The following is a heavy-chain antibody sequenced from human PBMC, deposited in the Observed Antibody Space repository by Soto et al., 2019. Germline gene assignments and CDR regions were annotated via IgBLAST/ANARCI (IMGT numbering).Heavy chain of an antibody. J-gene: IGHJ4*02. CDR3: ARAYDGYFGS. CDR2: IHQNGDET. D-gene: IGHD3-22*01. V-gene: IGHV3-7*04. CDR1: GFTFRSDW. Sequence: GGSLRLSCAASGFTFRSDWMSWVRQAPGKGLEWVANIHQNGDETAYVDSVKGRFTISRDNAKNSLYLQMSSLGVEDTAVYYCARAYDGYFGSWGQGTLVTVSS.